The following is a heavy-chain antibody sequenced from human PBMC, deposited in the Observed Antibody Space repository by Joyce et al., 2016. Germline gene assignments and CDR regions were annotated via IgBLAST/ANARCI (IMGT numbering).Heavy chain of an antibody. CDR2: IGGYNGNT. CDR3: ARRTYGLDV. Sequence: QVQLVQSGAEVKKPGASVKVSCKASGYPFTSYGISWVRQAPGQGREWRGWIGGYNGNTNYAQKLQGRVTMTTATATSTAYMELRSLRPDDTAVYYCARRTYGLDVWGQGTTVTVSS. V-gene: IGHV1-18*04. J-gene: IGHJ6*02. CDR1: GYPFTSYG.